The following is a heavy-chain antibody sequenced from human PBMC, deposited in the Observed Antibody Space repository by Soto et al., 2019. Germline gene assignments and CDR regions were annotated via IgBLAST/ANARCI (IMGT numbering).Heavy chain of an antibody. CDR1: GASISSFY. J-gene: IGHJ4*02. V-gene: IGHV4-59*01. Sequence: SETLCLTCTVSGASISSFYWSWLRQSPERGLEWIGYAHSSGSTNSNPSLKSRVRISVDTSRNQFSLNLRSVTAADTAMYYCARDYPIFDHWGQGTRVT. CDR2: AHSSGST. CDR3: ARDYPIFDH.